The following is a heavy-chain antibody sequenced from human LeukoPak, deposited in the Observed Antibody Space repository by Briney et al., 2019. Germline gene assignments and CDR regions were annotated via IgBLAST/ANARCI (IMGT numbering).Heavy chain of an antibody. V-gene: IGHV1-69*06. D-gene: IGHD5-18*01. Sequence: ASVKVSCKASGGTFSSYAISWVRQAPGQGLEWMGGIIPIFGTANYAQKFQGRVTITADKSTSTAYMELSSLRSEDTAVYYCARMDTAMAGFDYWGQGTLVTVSS. CDR1: GGTFSSYA. J-gene: IGHJ4*02. CDR3: ARMDTAMAGFDY. CDR2: IIPIFGTA.